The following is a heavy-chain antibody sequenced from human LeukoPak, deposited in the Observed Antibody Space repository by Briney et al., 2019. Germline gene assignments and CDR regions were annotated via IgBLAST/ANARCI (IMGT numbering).Heavy chain of an antibody. V-gene: IGHV4-30-4*08. CDR3: ARPGTASGNDAFDI. Sequence: MTSETLSLTCTVSGGSISSGDYYWSWIRQPPGKGLEWIGYIYYSGSTYYNPSLKSRVTISVDTSKNQFSLKLSSVTAADTAVYYCARPGTASGNDAFDIWGQGTMVTVSS. J-gene: IGHJ3*02. D-gene: IGHD4-23*01. CDR2: IYYSGST. CDR1: GGSISSGDYY.